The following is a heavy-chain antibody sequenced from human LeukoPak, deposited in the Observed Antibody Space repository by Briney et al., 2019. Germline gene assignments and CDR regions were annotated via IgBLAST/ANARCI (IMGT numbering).Heavy chain of an antibody. J-gene: IGHJ4*02. CDR1: GVSISSNNYY. CDR2: IYYDGTT. D-gene: IGHD2-21*01. Sequence: SETLSLTCTISGVSISSNNYYWGWIRQPPGKGLEWIVAIYYDGTTYHNPSLKSRITISVDTSKNQFSLKLTSVTAADTAVYYCARESVETLEKAHFDNWGQGTLVTVSS. V-gene: IGHV4-39*07. CDR3: ARESVETLEKAHFDN.